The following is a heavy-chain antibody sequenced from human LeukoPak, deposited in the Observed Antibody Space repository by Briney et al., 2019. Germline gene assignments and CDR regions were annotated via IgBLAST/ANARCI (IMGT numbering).Heavy chain of an antibody. V-gene: IGHV3-48*04. D-gene: IGHD3-10*01. J-gene: IGHJ5*01. CDR2: IGGNSYSSSGSRTM. CDR1: GFTFSYYT. CDR3: ARVFGGRFDF. Sequence: GGSLRLSCAASGFTFSYYTMVWVRQAPGKGLEWVSYIGGNSYSSSGSRTMYYADSVKGRLTVSRDNAKNSLSLQMNSLRAEDTAVYYCARVFGGRFDFWGQGALVTVSS.